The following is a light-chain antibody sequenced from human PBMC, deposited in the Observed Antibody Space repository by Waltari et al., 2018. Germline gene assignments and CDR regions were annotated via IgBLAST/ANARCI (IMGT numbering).Light chain of an antibody. V-gene: IGKV1-8*01. J-gene: IGKJ1*01. CDR1: QGISSY. Sequence: AIRITQSPSSLSASTGDSVNITCRASQGISSYLAWYQQKPGKAPKLLIYAASTLQSGVPSRFSGSGSGTDFTLTISCLQSEDFATYYCQQYYSYPRTFGQGTKVEIK. CDR2: AAS. CDR3: QQYYSYPRT.